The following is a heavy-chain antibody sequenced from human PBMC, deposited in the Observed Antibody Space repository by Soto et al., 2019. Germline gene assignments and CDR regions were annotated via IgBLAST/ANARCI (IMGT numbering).Heavy chain of an antibody. CDR2: ISGSGVST. Sequence: GGSLRLSCAASGFTFSSYAMIWVRQAPGKGLEWVSAISGSGVSTYYADSVKGRFTISRDNSKNTLYLQMNSLRAEDTAVYYCARDTWHYDVWSGPLYYYYGMDVWGQGTAVTVSS. V-gene: IGHV3-23*01. J-gene: IGHJ6*02. CDR1: GFTFSSYA. CDR3: ARDTWHYDVWSGPLYYYYGMDV. D-gene: IGHD3-3*01.